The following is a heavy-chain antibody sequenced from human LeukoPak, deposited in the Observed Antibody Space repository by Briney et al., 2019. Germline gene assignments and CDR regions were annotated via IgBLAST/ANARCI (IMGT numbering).Heavy chain of an antibody. D-gene: IGHD2-2*01. CDR2: ISGSGGST. J-gene: IGHJ5*02. Sequence: TGGSLRLSCAASGFTFSSYAMSWVRQAPGKGLEWVSAISGSGGSTYYADSVKGRFTISRDNSKNTLYLQMNSLRAEDTAVYYCAGYCSSTSCLNGFDPWGQGTLVTVSS. CDR3: AGYCSSTSCLNGFDP. V-gene: IGHV3-23*01. CDR1: GFTFSSYA.